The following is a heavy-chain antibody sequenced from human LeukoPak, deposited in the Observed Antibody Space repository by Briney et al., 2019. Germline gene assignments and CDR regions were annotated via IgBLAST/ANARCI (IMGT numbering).Heavy chain of an antibody. V-gene: IGHV3-74*01. CDR3: ARDRVETIWTYHPMFDS. CDR1: GFTFSSYS. Sequence: GGSLRLSCAASGFTFSSYSMNWVRQAPGKGLEWVSRINPDQSDTAYADSVKGRFTISRDNAKNTLYLQMNSLTAEDTAVYYCARDRVETIWTYHPMFDSWGQGTLVTVSS. D-gene: IGHD1-7*01. CDR2: INPDQSDT. J-gene: IGHJ4*02.